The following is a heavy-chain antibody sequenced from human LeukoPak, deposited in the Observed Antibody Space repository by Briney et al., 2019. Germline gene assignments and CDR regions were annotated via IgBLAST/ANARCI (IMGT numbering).Heavy chain of an antibody. CDR3: VRQRGASGTINHFDP. V-gene: IGHV5-51*01. Sequence: KAGESLKISCKTSGYSFTTYWIGWVRQMPGTGLEWVGAIYPDDSDTRYSPSFQGQVVISADRSIRTAYLRWNTLKTSDTAMYYCVRQRGASGTINHFDPWGQGTLVTVSS. D-gene: IGHD3-10*01. CDR2: IYPDDSDT. J-gene: IGHJ5*02. CDR1: GYSFTTYW.